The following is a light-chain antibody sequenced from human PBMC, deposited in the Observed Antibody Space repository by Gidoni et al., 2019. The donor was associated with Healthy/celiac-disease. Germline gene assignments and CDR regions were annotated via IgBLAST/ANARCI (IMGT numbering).Light chain of an antibody. CDR2: QDS. J-gene: IGLJ2*01. CDR1: KLGHKY. V-gene: IGLV3-1*01. CDR3: KGSESYRGV. Sequence: ESPGQTASITCSGDKLGHKYDCWYQQKPGQSPVLVIYQDSKRPSGIPERFSGSNSGNTATLTPGGSDETDEVHYYTKGSESYRGVFGGGTKLTVL.